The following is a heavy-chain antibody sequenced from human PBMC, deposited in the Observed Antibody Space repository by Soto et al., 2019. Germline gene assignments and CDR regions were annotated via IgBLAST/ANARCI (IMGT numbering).Heavy chain of an antibody. CDR1: GGSISRGGNS. D-gene: IGHD2-2*01. J-gene: IGHJ4*02. Sequence: SHTLSLTCTVRGGSISRGGNSWSWIRQQPGKGLEWIGYIYYSGSTYYNPSLKSRVAISVDRSKNQFSLKLSSVTAADTAVYYCARVPDYWGQGTLVTVSS. CDR2: IYYSGST. V-gene: IGHV4-30-2*01. CDR3: ARVPDY.